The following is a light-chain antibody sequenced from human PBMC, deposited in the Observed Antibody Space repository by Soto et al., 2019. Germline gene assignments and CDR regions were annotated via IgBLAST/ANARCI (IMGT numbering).Light chain of an antibody. V-gene: IGLV2-23*01. CDR3: CSYAAGSTLL. CDR2: EGT. CDR1: NSDVGIYNL. Sequence: QSALTQPASVSASPGQSITISCTGTNSDVGIYNLVSWFQQHPGKAPKLMLYEGTKRPSGVSNRFSGSKSGNTASLTISGLQAGDEADYFCCSYAAGSTLLFGTGTKLTVL. J-gene: IGLJ1*01.